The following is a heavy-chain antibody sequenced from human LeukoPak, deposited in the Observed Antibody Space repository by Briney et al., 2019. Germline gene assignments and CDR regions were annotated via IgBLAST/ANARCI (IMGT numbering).Heavy chain of an antibody. V-gene: IGHV3-48*01. Sequence: GGSLRLSCAASGLTFSSYSMNWVRQAPGKGLEWVSYISSISSTIYYADSVKGRFTISRDNAKNSLYLQMNSLRAEDTAVYSCVRDACSSTNCYRAGTPVDCWGQGTLVTVSA. CDR1: GLTFSSYS. D-gene: IGHD2-2*01. J-gene: IGHJ4*02. CDR2: ISSISSTI. CDR3: VRDACSSTNCYRAGTPVDC.